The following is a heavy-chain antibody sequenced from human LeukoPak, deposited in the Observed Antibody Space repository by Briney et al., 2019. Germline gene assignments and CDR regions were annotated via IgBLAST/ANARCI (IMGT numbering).Heavy chain of an antibody. CDR3: AREITRYCSGGSCYLDYFDY. CDR2: IIPIFGTA. D-gene: IGHD2-15*01. V-gene: IGHV1-69*05. CDR1: GGTFSSYA. J-gene: IGHJ4*02. Sequence: SVKVSCKASGGTFSSYAIGWVRQAPGQGLEGMGRIIPIFGTANYAQKFQGRVTITTDESTSTAYMELSSLRSEDTAVYYCAREITRYCSGGSCYLDYFDYWGQGTLVTVSS.